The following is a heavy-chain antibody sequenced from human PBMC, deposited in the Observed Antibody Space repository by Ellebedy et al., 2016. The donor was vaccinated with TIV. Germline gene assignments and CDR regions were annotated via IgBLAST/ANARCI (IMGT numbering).Heavy chain of an antibody. CDR1: GYTFTDFD. CDR3: ALSPISSSF. D-gene: IGHD3-16*01. V-gene: IGHV1-8*01. Sequence: AASVKVSCKASGYTFTDFDVSWVRQATGQGLEWMGGMNPKSGNTVYAQKFQGRVTMTRNTSITTAYMELSSLRSEDTAVYYCALSPISSSFWGQGTLVTVSS. CDR2: MNPKSGNT. J-gene: IGHJ4*02.